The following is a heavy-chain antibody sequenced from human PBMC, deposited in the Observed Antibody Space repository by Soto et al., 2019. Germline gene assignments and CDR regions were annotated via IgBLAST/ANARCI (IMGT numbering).Heavy chain of an antibody. Sequence: LSLTCTVSGASISSGYWSWVRQPPGKGLEWIAYIFNTGSTNYNPSLKSRVIISLDTSQNQFSLNLSSLTAADTAMYFCARGPPFDPWGQGTQVTVSS. CDR1: GASISSGY. CDR3: ARGPPFDP. V-gene: IGHV4-59*01. CDR2: IFNTGST. J-gene: IGHJ5*02.